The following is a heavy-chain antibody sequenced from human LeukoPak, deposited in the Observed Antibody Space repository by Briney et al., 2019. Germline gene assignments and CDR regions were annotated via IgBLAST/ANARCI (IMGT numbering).Heavy chain of an antibody. J-gene: IGHJ5*02. CDR3: ARGLRYCSSTSCYSWFDP. D-gene: IGHD2-2*02. Sequence: GGSLRLSCAASGFTFRNYDMHWVRQATGKGLEWVSAIGTAGDTYYPGSVKGRFTISRENAKNSSYLQMNSLRAGDTAVYYRARGLRYCSSTSCYSWFDPWGQGTLVTVSS. CDR2: IGTAGDT. CDR1: GFTFRNYD. V-gene: IGHV3-13*01.